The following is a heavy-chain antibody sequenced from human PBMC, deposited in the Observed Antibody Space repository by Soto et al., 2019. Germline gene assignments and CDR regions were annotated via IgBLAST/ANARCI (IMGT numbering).Heavy chain of an antibody. V-gene: IGHV4-4*02. J-gene: IGHJ6*02. CDR1: GGSISSSNW. D-gene: IGHD3-10*01. CDR3: ARGGHGVRDNYYGMDV. CDR2: IYHSGST. Sequence: SETLSLTCAVSGGSISSSNWWSWVRQPPGRGLEWIGEIYHSGSTNYNPSLKSRVTISVDKSKNQFSLKLSSVTAADTAVYYCARGGHGVRDNYYGMDVWGQGTTVTVSS.